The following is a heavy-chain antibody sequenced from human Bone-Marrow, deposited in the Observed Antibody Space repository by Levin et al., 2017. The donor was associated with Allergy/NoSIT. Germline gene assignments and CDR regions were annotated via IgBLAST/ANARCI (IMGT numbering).Heavy chain of an antibody. CDR2: INTNTGNP. V-gene: IGHV7-4-1*02. J-gene: IGHJ3*02. CDR3: ARGLGPDAFEI. CDR1: GYTFSRYA. D-gene: IGHD5/OR15-5a*01. Sequence: GESLKISCKASGYTFSRYAINWVRQAPGQGLECMGWINTNTGNPTYAPGFTGRFVFSLDTSVSTAYLQISSLEAEDSAVYYCARGLGPDAFEIWGQGTMVTVSS.